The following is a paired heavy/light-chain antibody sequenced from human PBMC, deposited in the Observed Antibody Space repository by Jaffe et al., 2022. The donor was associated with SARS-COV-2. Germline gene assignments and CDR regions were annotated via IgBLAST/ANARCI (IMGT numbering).Light chain of an antibody. CDR1: QSLVYSDGNTY. Sequence: DVVMTQSPLSLPVTLGQPASISCRSSQSLVYSDGNTYLNWFQQRPGQSPRRLIYKVSNRDSGVPDRFSGSGSGTDFTLKISRVEAEDVGVYYCMQGTHWPWTFGQGTKVEIK. J-gene: IGKJ1*01. CDR3: MQGTHWPWT. CDR2: KVS. V-gene: IGKV2-30*01.
Heavy chain of an antibody. CDR2: IYYSGST. Sequence: QVQLQESGPGLVKPSETLSLTCTVSGGSISSYYWSWIRQPPGKGLEWIGYIYYSGSTNYNPSLKSRVTISVDTSKNQFSLKLSSVTAADTAVYYCARLTYYDFWSGPTPDYWGQGTLVTVSS. CDR3: ARLTYYDFWSGPTPDY. J-gene: IGHJ4*02. D-gene: IGHD3-3*01. V-gene: IGHV4-59*01. CDR1: GGSISSYY.